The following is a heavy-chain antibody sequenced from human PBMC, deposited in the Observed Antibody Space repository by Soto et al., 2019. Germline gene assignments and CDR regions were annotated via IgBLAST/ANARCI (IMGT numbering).Heavy chain of an antibody. CDR1: GFNFRSYS. V-gene: IGHV3-48*02. J-gene: IGHJ6*02. D-gene: IGHD3-10*01. CDR2: IGSTERTI. Sequence: EVQLVESGGALVQHGGSLRLSCAGSGFNFRSYSMNWVRQAPGKGLEWVSYIGSTERTIYYADSVKGRFTISRDNARKSVYLQTNSLRDEDTAVYACARGLWFGEFPGGGFGMDVWGQGTTVTVSS. CDR3: ARGLWFGEFPGGGFGMDV.